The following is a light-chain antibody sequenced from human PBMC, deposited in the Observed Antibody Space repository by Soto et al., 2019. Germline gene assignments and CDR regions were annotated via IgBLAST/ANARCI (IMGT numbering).Light chain of an antibody. CDR3: SSYTSSSTLV. J-gene: IGLJ1*01. V-gene: IGLV2-14*01. Sequence: QSVLTQPASVSGSPGQSITISCTGTSSDVGAYNSVAWYQHNPGKAPKLMIYDVSNRSSGVSSRFSGSKSANTASLSISGLQADDEADYYCSSYTSSSTLVFGTGTKLTVL. CDR2: DVS. CDR1: SSDVGAYNS.